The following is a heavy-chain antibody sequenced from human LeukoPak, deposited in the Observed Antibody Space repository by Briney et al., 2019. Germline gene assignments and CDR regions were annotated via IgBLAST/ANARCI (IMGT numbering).Heavy chain of an antibody. J-gene: IGHJ4*02. CDR3: ARGQQTGY. Sequence: GGSLRLSCAASGFTFSSHWMSWVRQAPGKGLEWVANIKEDGSEKYYVDSVKGRFTISRDNAKNSLYLQMNSLRAEDTAVYYCARGQQTGYWGQGTLVTVSS. CDR1: GFTFSSHW. CDR2: IKEDGSEK. V-gene: IGHV3-7*01. D-gene: IGHD5-18*01.